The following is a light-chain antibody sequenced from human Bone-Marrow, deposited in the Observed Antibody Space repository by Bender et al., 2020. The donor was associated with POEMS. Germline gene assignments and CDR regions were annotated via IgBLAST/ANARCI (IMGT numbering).Light chain of an antibody. CDR1: SSNIGAHA. CDR2: SSH. CDR3: AVWDDSLNGWV. Sequence: QSVLTQPPSASGTPGQRVTISCSGGSSNIGAHAVNWYQHLPGTAPKLLIYSSHRRPSEVPDRFSGSRYGTSASLAISGLKSEEEADYYCAVWDDSLNGWVFGGGTKLTVL. V-gene: IGLV1-44*01. J-gene: IGLJ3*02.